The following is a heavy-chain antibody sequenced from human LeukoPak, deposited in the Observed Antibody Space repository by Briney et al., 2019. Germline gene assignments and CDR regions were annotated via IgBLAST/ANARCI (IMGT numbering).Heavy chain of an antibody. J-gene: IGHJ4*02. V-gene: IGHV3-33*01. Sequence: PGGSLRLSCAASGFTFSSYGMHWVRQAPGEGLEWVAVIWYDGSNKYYADSVKGRFTISRDNSKNTLYLQMNSLRAEDTAVYYCARAGSSSWYSPFDYWGQGTLVTVSS. CDR3: ARAGSSSWYSPFDY. CDR1: GFTFSSYG. D-gene: IGHD6-13*01. CDR2: IWYDGSNK.